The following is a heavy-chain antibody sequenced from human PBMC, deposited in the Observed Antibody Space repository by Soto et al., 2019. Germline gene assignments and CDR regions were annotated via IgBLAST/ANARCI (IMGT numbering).Heavy chain of an antibody. J-gene: IGHJ6*02. Sequence: QVQLVESGGGVVQPGRSLRLSCAASGFTFNNYGMHWVRQAPGKGLEWLAVIWNDGSNNYYAHSVKGRFTISRDNSKNTLYLQMNSLRAEDAAVYYCARRQIPPPTRGAANARGGMDVWGQGTTVTVSS. CDR2: IWNDGSNN. D-gene: IGHD6-25*01. CDR3: ARRQIPPPTRGAANARGGMDV. V-gene: IGHV3-33*01. CDR1: GFTFNNYG.